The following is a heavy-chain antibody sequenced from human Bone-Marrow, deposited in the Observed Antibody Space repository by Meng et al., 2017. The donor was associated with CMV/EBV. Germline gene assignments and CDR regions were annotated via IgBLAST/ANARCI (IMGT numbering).Heavy chain of an antibody. J-gene: IGHJ4*02. CDR2: MNPNSGNT. CDR1: GYTFTRYD. V-gene: IGHV1-8*01. Sequence: ASVKVSCKASGYTFTRYDIMWVRQATGQGLEWMGWMNPNSGNTGYAQKFQGRVTMTRDTSISTAYMELSSLRSEDTAVYYCARARSSSRSGGFDYWGQGMRVTVSS. D-gene: IGHD6-13*01. CDR3: ARARSSSRSGGFDY.